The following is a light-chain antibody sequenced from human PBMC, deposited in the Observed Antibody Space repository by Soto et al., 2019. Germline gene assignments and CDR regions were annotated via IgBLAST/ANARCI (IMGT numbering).Light chain of an antibody. Sequence: QSVLTQPASVSGSPGQSITISCTGTSSDVGGYNYVSWYQQHPGKAPKLIIYEVSDRPSGVSNRFSGSKSGNTASLTISGLQAEDEADYYCSSYTGTNWVFGGGTKLTVL. V-gene: IGLV2-14*01. CDR1: SSDVGGYNY. J-gene: IGLJ3*02. CDR3: SSYTGTNWV. CDR2: EVS.